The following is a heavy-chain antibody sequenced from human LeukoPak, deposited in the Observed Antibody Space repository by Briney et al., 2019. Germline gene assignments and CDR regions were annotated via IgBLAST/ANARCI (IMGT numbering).Heavy chain of an antibody. Sequence: GGSLRLSCASSGLTVSSNCMSWVRQAPGKRLEWVSVLYSGGSAHYADSVKGRFTISRDSSKNTLYLQMNSLRAEDTAVYYCARGGGYFYDSSGYPYFDYWGQGTLVTVSS. D-gene: IGHD3-22*01. V-gene: IGHV3-66*01. CDR1: GLTVSSNC. CDR2: LYSGGSA. J-gene: IGHJ4*02. CDR3: ARGGGYFYDSSGYPYFDY.